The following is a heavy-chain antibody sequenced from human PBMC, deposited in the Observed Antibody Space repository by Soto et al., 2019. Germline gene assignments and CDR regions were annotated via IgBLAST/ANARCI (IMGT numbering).Heavy chain of an antibody. Sequence: QVQLQQWGAGLLKPSETLSLTCAVYGGSFSGYYWSWVRQPPGKGLEWIGEINHSGSTNYNPSLKSRVTISVDTPKNQFSLKLSSVTAADTAVYYCARIEDCSSTSCYTSFDYWGQGTLVTVSS. V-gene: IGHV4-34*01. J-gene: IGHJ4*02. CDR3: ARIEDCSSTSCYTSFDY. CDR2: INHSGST. CDR1: GGSFSGYY. D-gene: IGHD2-2*02.